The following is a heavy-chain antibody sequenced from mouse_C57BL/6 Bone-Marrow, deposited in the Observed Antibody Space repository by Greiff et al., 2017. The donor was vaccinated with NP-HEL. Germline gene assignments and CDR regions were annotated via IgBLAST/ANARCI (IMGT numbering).Heavy chain of an antibody. Sequence: VQLKQPGAELVMPGASVKLSCKASGYTFTSYWMHWVKQRPGQGLEWIGEIDPSDSYTNYNQKFKGKSTLTVDKSSSTAYMQLSSLTSEDSAVYYCARHPNYYGSSPFDYWGQGTTLTVSS. V-gene: IGHV1-69*01. D-gene: IGHD1-1*01. CDR3: ARHPNYYGSSPFDY. CDR1: GYTFTSYW. J-gene: IGHJ2*01. CDR2: IDPSDSYT.